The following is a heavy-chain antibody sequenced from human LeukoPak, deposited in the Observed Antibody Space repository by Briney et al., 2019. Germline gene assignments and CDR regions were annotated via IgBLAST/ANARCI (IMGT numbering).Heavy chain of an antibody. CDR1: GGSISSGGYS. D-gene: IGHD3-10*01. J-gene: IGHJ5*02. V-gene: IGHV4-30-2*01. CDR2: IYHSGNT. CDR3: ARVPGGGYGSGSYSWFDP. Sequence: SETLSLTCAVSGGSISSGGYSWSWIRQPPGKGLEWIRYIYHSGNTYYNPSLKSRVTISVDRSKNQCSLKPRSVPAADTAVSYCARVPGGGYGSGSYSWFDPWGQGTLVTVSS.